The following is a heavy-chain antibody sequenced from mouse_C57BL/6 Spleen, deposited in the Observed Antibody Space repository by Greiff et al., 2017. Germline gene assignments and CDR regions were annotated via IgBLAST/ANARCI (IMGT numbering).Heavy chain of an antibody. CDR1: GYTFTDYY. D-gene: IGHD2-3*01. CDR3: ARSGWLPWFAY. V-gene: IGHV1-76*01. J-gene: IGHJ3*01. CDR2: IYPGSSNT. Sequence: VQLQQSGAELVRPGASVKLSCKASGYTFTDYYINWVKQRPGQGLEWIARIYPGSSNTYYNEKFKGKATLTAEKSSSTAYMQLSSLTSEDSAVYFCARSGWLPWFAYWGQGTLVTVSA.